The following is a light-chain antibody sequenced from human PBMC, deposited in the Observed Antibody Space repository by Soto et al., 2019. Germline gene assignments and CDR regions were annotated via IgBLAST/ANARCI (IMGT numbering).Light chain of an antibody. V-gene: IGKV1-33*01. Sequence: DIQMTQSPSSLSASVGDRVTITCQASQDINIYLNWYQQKPGKAPKLLIYDASKLEKGVPSRFSGSGSGTDFTFTISSLQPEDIGTYYCQQHENLPVTFGGGTKVDIK. CDR3: QQHENLPVT. J-gene: IGKJ4*01. CDR1: QDINIY. CDR2: DAS.